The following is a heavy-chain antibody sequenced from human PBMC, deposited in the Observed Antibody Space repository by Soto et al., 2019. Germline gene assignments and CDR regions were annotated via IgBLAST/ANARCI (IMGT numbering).Heavy chain of an antibody. D-gene: IGHD6-13*01. CDR3: AKDLYSSSWGYFQH. Sequence: GGTLRLSCAASGFTFSSYAMSWVRQAPGKGLEWVSAISGSGSSTYYADSVKGRFTISRDNSKNTLYLQMNSLRAEDTAVYYCAKDLYSSSWGYFQHWGQGTLVTVSS. CDR1: GFTFSSYA. CDR2: ISGSGSST. V-gene: IGHV3-23*01. J-gene: IGHJ1*01.